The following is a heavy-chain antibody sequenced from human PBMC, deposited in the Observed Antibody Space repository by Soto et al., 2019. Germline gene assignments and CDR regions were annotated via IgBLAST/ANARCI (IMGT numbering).Heavy chain of an antibody. CDR1: GYPFTTYY. CDR2: IDPRSGGT. Sequence: HVQLVQSGTEVKKPGASVRVSCMVSGYPFTTYYIHWVRQAPGQGLEWMGWIDPRSGGTVYEQKFQGRVTMTSDTSISTVYMDLSGLTSDDTALYYCATDDYGSFPYWGQGSLVTVSS. V-gene: IGHV1-2*02. J-gene: IGHJ4*02. D-gene: IGHD1-26*01. CDR3: ATDDYGSFPY.